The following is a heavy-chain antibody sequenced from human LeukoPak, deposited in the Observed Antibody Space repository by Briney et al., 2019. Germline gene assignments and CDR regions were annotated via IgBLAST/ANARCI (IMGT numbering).Heavy chain of an antibody. J-gene: IGHJ5*02. Sequence: SVKVSCKASGGTFSSYAISWVRQAPGQGLEWMGGIIPIFGTANYAQKFQGRVTITTDESTSTAYMELSSLRSEDTAVYYCANGGDDYDVWSGLSSWFDPWGQGTLVTVSS. D-gene: IGHD3-3*01. CDR1: GGTFSSYA. V-gene: IGHV1-69*05. CDR3: ANGGDDYDVWSGLSSWFDP. CDR2: IIPIFGTA.